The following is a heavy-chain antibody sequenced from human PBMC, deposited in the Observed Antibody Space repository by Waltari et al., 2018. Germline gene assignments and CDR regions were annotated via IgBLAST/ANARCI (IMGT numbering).Heavy chain of an antibody. Sequence: QVQLVHSGAEVKKPGSSVQVSCKDSGGTFSSYASRWVRQAPGQGLEWMGGIIPIVGTANYAQKVQGRVTITTAESTSTAYMELSSLRSEYTAVYYCAREGPRGYYFDYWGQGTLVTVSS. D-gene: IGHD2-15*01. CDR3: AREGPRGYYFDY. V-gene: IGHV1-69*05. CDR1: GGTFSSYA. J-gene: IGHJ4*02. CDR2: IIPIVGTA.